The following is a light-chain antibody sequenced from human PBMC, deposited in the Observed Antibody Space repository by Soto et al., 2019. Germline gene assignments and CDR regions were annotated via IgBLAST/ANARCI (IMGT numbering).Light chain of an antibody. CDR1: QSISSY. CDR2: AAS. V-gene: IGKV1-39*01. CDR3: QQCYSTPKT. Sequence: DIPMTQSPSSLSASVGDRVTITCRASQSISSYLYWYQQKPGKAPKLLIYAASSLQGGVPSRFSGSGSGTDFTLTISSLQPEDFATYYCQQCYSTPKTFGQGTKVDIK. J-gene: IGKJ1*01.